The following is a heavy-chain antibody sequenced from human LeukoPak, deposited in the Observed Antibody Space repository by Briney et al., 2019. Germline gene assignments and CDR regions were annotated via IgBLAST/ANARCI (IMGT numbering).Heavy chain of an antibody. D-gene: IGHD2-15*01. J-gene: IGHJ2*01. CDR1: GFTFSSYA. V-gene: IGHV3-23*01. CDR2: NTGGGST. CDR3: AKGQAADWYFDL. Sequence: PGGSLRLSWAVSGFTFSSYAMRWVRQDPGKGLELDSTNTGGGSTYYADSVEARFTSSREISKTTLYLPMNRLRAEDTAVYYCAKGQAADWYFDLWGRGTLVTVSS.